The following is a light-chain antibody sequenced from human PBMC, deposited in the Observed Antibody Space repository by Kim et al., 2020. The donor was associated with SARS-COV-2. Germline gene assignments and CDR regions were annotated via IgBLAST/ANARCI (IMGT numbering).Light chain of an antibody. V-gene: IGLV2-14*04. Sequence: GQSITISCTGTSSDVGGYKYVSWFQQHPGKAPKLMIYDVSKRPSGVSNRFSGSKSGNTASLTISGLQAEDEADYYCSSYTSRSTYAFGIGTKVTVL. J-gene: IGLJ1*01. CDR3: SSYTSRSTYA. CDR1: SSDVGGYKY. CDR2: DVS.